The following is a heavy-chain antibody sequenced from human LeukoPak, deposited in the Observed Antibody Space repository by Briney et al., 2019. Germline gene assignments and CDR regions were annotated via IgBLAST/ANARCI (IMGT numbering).Heavy chain of an antibody. J-gene: IGHJ3*02. Sequence: SETLSLTCTVSGGSINSGGYYWSWIRQPPGKGLEWIGYIYHSGNTYYSPSLKSRVTISVDRSKNQFSLKLSSVTAADTAVYYCAREKPEDIVVVPAAIGNAFDIWGQGTVVTVSS. D-gene: IGHD2-2*01. CDR2: IYHSGNT. CDR1: GGSINSGGYY. CDR3: AREKPEDIVVVPAAIGNAFDI. V-gene: IGHV4-30-2*01.